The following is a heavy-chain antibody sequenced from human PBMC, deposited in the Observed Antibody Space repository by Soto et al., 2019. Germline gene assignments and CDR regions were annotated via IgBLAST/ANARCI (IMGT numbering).Heavy chain of an antibody. V-gene: IGHV3-33*01. CDR1: GFTFSPYG. D-gene: IGHD3-10*01. Sequence: GGSLRLSCAASGFTFSPYGMHWVRRAPGKGLEWVALIWYDGTTQYYADSVKGRFTISRDNSNNTLYLQMNGLRGEDTAVYYCARDAGVYYYGSGRGGVDVWGQGTTVTVSS. J-gene: IGHJ6*02. CDR2: IWYDGTTQ. CDR3: ARDAGVYYYGSGRGGVDV.